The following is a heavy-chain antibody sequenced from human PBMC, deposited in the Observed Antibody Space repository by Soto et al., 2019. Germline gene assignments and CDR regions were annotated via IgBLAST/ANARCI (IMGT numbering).Heavy chain of an antibody. Sequence: ILSCAGSGFTFGDSYMSWIRQAPVKGLEWLSYISPGSRYPAYADSVKGRFTISRDNAKRSLYLQMMSLTAEDTAIYYCVRGGGGGLLDPWGQGSMVTVS. CDR1: GFTFGDSY. CDR2: ISPGSRYP. D-gene: IGHD2-15*01. J-gene: IGHJ5*02. V-gene: IGHV3-11*06. CDR3: VRGGGGGLLDP.